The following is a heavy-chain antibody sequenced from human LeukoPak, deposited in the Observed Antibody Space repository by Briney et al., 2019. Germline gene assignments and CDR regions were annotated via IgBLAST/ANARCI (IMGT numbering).Heavy chain of an antibody. CDR1: GFTFSSYS. J-gene: IGHJ4*02. Sequence: GGSLRLSCAASGFTFSSYSFHWVRQAPGKGLEYVSAISTNGGRTYYANSVKGRFTISRDNSKNTLYLQMGSLRAEDMAVYYCARVGDYNQVYFDHWGQGTLVTVSS. V-gene: IGHV3-64*01. CDR3: ARVGDYNQVYFDH. CDR2: ISTNGGRT. D-gene: IGHD4-17*01.